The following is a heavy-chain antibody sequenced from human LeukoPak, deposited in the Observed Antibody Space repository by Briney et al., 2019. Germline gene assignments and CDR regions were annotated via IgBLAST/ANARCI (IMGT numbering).Heavy chain of an antibody. Sequence: PSETLSLTCTVSGGSISSGDYYWSWIRQPPGKGLEWIGYIYYSGSTYYNPSLKSRVTISVDTSKNQFSLKLSSVTAADTAVYYCARYPAAIFGVVITTLRAFDIWGQGTMVTVSS. CDR3: ARYPAAIFGVVITTLRAFDI. V-gene: IGHV4-30-4*08. CDR2: IYYSGST. D-gene: IGHD3-3*01. CDR1: GGSISSGDYY. J-gene: IGHJ3*02.